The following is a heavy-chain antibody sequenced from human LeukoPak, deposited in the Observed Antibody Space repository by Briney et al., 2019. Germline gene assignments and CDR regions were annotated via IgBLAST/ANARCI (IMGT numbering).Heavy chain of an antibody. CDR1: GYTFTGYY. CDR2: INPNSGGT. V-gene: IGHV1-2*02. J-gene: IGHJ1*01. D-gene: IGHD2-15*01. Sequence: ASVKVSCKASGYTFTGYYMHWVRQAPGQGLEWVGWINPNSGGTNYAQKFQGRVTMTRDTSISAAYMELSRLRSDDTAVYYCARPLLPYCSGGSCYSAWQHWGQGTLVTVSS. CDR3: ARPLLPYCSGGSCYSAWQH.